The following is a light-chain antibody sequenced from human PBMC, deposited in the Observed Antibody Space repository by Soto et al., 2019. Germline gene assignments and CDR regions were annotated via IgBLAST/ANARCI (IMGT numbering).Light chain of an antibody. CDR1: QSVRRI. CDR2: GAS. V-gene: IGKV3-15*01. Sequence: ERVVTQAPATPSVFPRERSTLSRTAIQSVRRILEWYQQKPGKAPRLLIYGASTRSTGIPARFSGSGSGTEFTLTISSLQSEDFAVYYCQQYNNWPRTFGQGTKVDIK. J-gene: IGKJ1*01. CDR3: QQYNNWPRT.